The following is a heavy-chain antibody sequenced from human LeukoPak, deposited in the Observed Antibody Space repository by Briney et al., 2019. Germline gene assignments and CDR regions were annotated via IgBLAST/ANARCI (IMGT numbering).Heavy chain of an antibody. CDR2: ISAYNGNT. CDR3: ARVEGGVVVPAVPYYFDY. J-gene: IGHJ4*02. CDR1: GYTFTIYG. V-gene: IGHV1-18*01. D-gene: IGHD2-2*01. Sequence: ASVTVSFKASGYTFTIYGISWVRQAPGQGLEWMGWISAYNGNTNYSQKLQGRVTMTTDTSTSTAYMELRSLRSDDTAVYYCARVEGGVVVPAVPYYFDYWGQGTLVTVSS.